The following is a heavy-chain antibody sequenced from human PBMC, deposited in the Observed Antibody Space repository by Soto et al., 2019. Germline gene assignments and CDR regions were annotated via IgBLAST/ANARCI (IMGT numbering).Heavy chain of an antibody. J-gene: IGHJ5*02. D-gene: IGHD1-7*01. CDR3: ARQDGRGNYDWFDP. CDR2: IYPDASDI. V-gene: IGHV5-51*01. CDR1: GYSFTNYW. Sequence: EVQLLPSGAEVKKPGESLKISCKGSGYSFTNYWIAWVRQMPGKGLEWMGVIYPDASDIKYSPSFQGQVTISADKSISTAYLQGSSLKASDTAFYYGARQDGRGNYDWFDPGGQGTLVTVSS.